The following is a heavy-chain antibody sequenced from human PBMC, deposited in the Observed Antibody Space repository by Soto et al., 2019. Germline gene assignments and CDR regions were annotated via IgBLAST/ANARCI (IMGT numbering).Heavy chain of an antibody. D-gene: IGHD3-10*01. J-gene: IGHJ4*02. V-gene: IGHV2-5*01. CDR2: IYWNDDK. CDR3: AHLFFYASWPYFDS. CDR1: GFSLTTSQVG. Sequence: QITLKESGPTLVNPTQTLTLTCSFSGFSLTTSQVGVDWYRQPPGEALEWLALIYWNDDKRYSPFLKSRLTITKDTSKNHVVLTESNMNPVDTATYYCAHLFFYASWPYFDSWGQGTLVTVSS.